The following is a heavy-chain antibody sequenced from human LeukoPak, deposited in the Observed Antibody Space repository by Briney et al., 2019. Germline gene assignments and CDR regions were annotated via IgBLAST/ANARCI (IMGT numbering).Heavy chain of an antibody. CDR1: GFTFSSYG. CDR3: ARGGTHYYDGRSYSS. V-gene: IGHV3-23*01. CDR2: ISGSDDST. J-gene: IGHJ5*02. Sequence: GRSLRLSCAASGFTFSSYGMHWVRQAPGKGLEWVSGISGSDDSTYYADSVKGRFTIYRDNSKNTVYLQMNSLRAEDTAVYYCARGGTHYYDGRSYSSWGQGTLVTVSS. D-gene: IGHD3-22*01.